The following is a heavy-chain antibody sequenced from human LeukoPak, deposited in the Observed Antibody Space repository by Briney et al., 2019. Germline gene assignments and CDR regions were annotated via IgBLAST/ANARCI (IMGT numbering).Heavy chain of an antibody. V-gene: IGHV4-34*01. CDR2: INHSGST. CDR3: ARGADFDY. CDR1: GGSFSGYY. Sequence: SETLSLTCAVYGGSFSGYYWSWIRQPPGKGLEWIGEINHSGSTNYNPSLKSRVTISVDTSKNQFSLKLSSVTAADTAVYYCARGADFDYWGQGTLVTVSS. J-gene: IGHJ4*02.